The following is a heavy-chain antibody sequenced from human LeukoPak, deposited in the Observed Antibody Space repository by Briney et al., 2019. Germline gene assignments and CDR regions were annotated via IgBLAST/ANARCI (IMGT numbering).Heavy chain of an antibody. V-gene: IGHV1-8*03. CDR3: ARARAVSITMDV. CDR2: MNSNSGNT. Sequence: ASVKVSCKASGYTFTSYDINWVRQATGQGLEWMGWMNSNSGNTGYAQKFQGRVTITRNTSISTAYMELSSLRSEDTAVYYCARARAVSITMDVWGKGTTVTVSS. J-gene: IGHJ6*03. CDR1: GYTFTSYD. D-gene: IGHD6-6*01.